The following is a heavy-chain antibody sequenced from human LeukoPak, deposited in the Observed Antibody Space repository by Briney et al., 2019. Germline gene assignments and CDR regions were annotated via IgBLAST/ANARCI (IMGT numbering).Heavy chain of an antibody. Sequence: PGGSLRLSCAASGFTFNGYWMTWVPQAPGKGLEWVAHIKQDGSEKYYVDSLKGRFTISRDNAKDSLFLQMNSLRAEDTAVYYCVRDCSSASLSSGCYYAMDVWGKGTTVTVSS. CDR3: VRDCSSASLSSGCYYAMDV. D-gene: IGHD2-2*01. J-gene: IGHJ6*04. CDR2: IKQDGSEK. CDR1: GFTFNGYW. V-gene: IGHV3-7*03.